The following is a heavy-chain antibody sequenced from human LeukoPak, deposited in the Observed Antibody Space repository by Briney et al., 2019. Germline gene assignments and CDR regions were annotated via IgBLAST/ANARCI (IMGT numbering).Heavy chain of an antibody. CDR1: GLTVTDNY. V-gene: IGHV3-53*01. J-gene: IGHJ4*02. CDR2: IFPDGQT. D-gene: IGHD4-17*01. CDR3: ARANPVYGDFGY. Sequence: PGGSLRLSCALSGLTVTDNYMSWVRQAPGKGLEWVSLIFPDGQTYYADFVQGRFSISRDMSRNILFLDMSSLRAEDTAVFFCARANPVYGDFGYWGQGTLVTVSS.